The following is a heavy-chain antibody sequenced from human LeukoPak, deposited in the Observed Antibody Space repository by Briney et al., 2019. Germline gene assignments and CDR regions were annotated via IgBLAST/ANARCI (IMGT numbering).Heavy chain of an antibody. CDR2: INHSGST. CDR3: ARVLYYYYYMDV. Sequence: SETLSLTCAVYGGSFSGYYWSWIRQPPGKGLEWIGEINHSGSTNYNPSLKSRVTISVDTSKNQFSLRLSSVTAADTAVYYCARVLYYYYYMDVWGKGTTVTVSS. CDR1: GGSFSGYY. V-gene: IGHV4-34*01. J-gene: IGHJ6*03.